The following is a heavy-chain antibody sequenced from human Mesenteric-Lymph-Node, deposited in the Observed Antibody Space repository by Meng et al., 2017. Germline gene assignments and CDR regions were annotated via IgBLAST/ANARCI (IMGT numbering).Heavy chain of an antibody. CDR3: ARGQGTVTTFSWFDP. Sequence: HVQLLESGAEVKKPGASVKVSCKASGYTFTSYDINWVRQATGQGLEWMGWMNPNSGNTGYAQKFQGRVTITRNTSISTAYMELSSLRSEDTAVYYCARGQGTVTTFSWFDPWGQGTLVTVSS. V-gene: IGHV1-8*03. CDR2: MNPNSGNT. J-gene: IGHJ5*02. CDR1: GYTFTSYD. D-gene: IGHD4-17*01.